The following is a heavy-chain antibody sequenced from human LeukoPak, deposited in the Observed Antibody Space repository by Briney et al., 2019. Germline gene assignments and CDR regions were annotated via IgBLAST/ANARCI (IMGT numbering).Heavy chain of an antibody. D-gene: IGHD2-21*01. Sequence: GGSLRLSCAASGFTFSSQWMSWVRQAPGKGLEWVANIKEDRSKENYEDSVKGRFTISRDNAKNSLYLQMSSLRAEDTAIYYCARAYSWGQGTRVTVSS. J-gene: IGHJ5*02. V-gene: IGHV3-7*04. CDR1: GFTFSSQW. CDR2: IKEDRSKE. CDR3: ARAYS.